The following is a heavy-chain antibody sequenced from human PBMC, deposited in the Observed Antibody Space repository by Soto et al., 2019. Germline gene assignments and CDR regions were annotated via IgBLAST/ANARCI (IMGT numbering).Heavy chain of an antibody. Sequence: SETLSLTCAVYGGSFSGYYWSWIRQPPGKGLEWIGEINNSGSTNYNPSLKSRVPISVDTSQNQFSLKLSSVNAADTAVYYCARLGIAVAGTSRVRAFDXWGQGTMVTVS. CDR1: GGSFSGYY. CDR2: INNSGST. J-gene: IGHJ3*02. CDR3: ARLGIAVAGTSRVRAFDX. D-gene: IGHD6-19*01. V-gene: IGHV4-34*01.